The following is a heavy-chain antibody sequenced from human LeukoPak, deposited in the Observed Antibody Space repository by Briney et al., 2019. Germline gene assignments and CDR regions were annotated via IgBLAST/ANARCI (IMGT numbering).Heavy chain of an antibody. V-gene: IGHV1-69*05. Sequence: SVKVSCKASGGTFSSYAISWVRQAPGQGLEWMGGIIPIFGTANYAQKFQGRVTITTDESTSTAYMELSSLRSEDTAVYYCATDSGVVGATTLDYWGQGTLVTVSS. D-gene: IGHD1-26*01. CDR1: GGTFSSYA. CDR2: IIPIFGTA. CDR3: ATDSGVVGATTLDY. J-gene: IGHJ4*02.